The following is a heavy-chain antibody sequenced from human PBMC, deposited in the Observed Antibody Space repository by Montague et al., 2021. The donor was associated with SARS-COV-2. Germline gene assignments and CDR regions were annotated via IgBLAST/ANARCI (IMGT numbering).Heavy chain of an antibody. D-gene: IGHD3-16*01. V-gene: IGHV6-1*01. CDR2: PHYRSRCFD. CDR3: ARGDGLGPYTGYAFDI. CDR1: GDSVSGDNVS. Sequence: SAISGDSVSGDNVSWNWLRQSPSRDLQLLGRPHYRSRCFDHYEVSMKGRISIKADTSKNQFSLQLDSVTPEDTAVYYCARGDGLGPYTGYAFDIWGQGTLVTVSS. J-gene: IGHJ3*02.